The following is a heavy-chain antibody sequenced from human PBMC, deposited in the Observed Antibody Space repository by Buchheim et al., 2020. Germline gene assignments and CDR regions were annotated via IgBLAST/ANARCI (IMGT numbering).Heavy chain of an antibody. V-gene: IGHV3-73*01. J-gene: IGHJ6*02. Sequence: EVQLVESGGGLVQPGGSLKLSCAASGFTFSGSAMHWVRQASGKGLEWVGRIRSKANSYATAYAASVKGRFTISRDDSKNTAYLQMNSLKTEDTAVYYCTRLVELATIRPRDYYYYGMDVWGQGTT. CDR2: IRSKANSYAT. CDR3: TRLVELATIRPRDYYYYGMDV. D-gene: IGHD5-24*01. CDR1: GFTFSGSA.